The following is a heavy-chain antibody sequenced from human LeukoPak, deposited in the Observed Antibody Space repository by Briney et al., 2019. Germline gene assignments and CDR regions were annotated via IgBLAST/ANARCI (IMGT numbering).Heavy chain of an antibody. Sequence: SQTLSLTCTVSGGSITSGSYYWSWIRQHPGKGLEWIGYIYYSGTTYYNPSLKSRVSISEDTSKNQFSLNLSSVTAADTAVYYCARDLGQYSYINSWGQGTLVTVSS. CDR2: IYYSGTT. J-gene: IGHJ4*02. CDR3: ARDLGQYSYINS. CDR1: GGSITSGSYY. D-gene: IGHD5-18*01. V-gene: IGHV4-31*03.